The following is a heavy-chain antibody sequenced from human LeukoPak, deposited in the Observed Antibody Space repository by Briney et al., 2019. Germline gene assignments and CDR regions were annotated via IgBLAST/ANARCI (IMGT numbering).Heavy chain of an antibody. J-gene: IGHJ4*02. D-gene: IGHD2-2*01. CDR1: GGSISSSSYY. Sequence: PSETLSLTCTVSGGSISSSSYYWGWIRQPPGKGLEWIGSIYYSGSTYYNPSLKSRVTISVDTSKNQFSLKLSSVTAADTAVYYCARNLVVPAAKGESRRGYFDYWGQGTLVTVSS. V-gene: IGHV4-39*07. CDR3: ARNLVVPAAKGESRRGYFDY. CDR2: IYYSGST.